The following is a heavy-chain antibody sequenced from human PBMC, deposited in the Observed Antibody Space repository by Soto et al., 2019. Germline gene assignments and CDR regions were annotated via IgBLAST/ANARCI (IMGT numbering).Heavy chain of an antibody. J-gene: IGHJ4*02. D-gene: IGHD3-16*01. V-gene: IGHV1-3*01. CDR3: TRSAVRPSGEVNGPFDY. CDR2: INAATGHT. Sequence: QVQLVQSGAEGKKPGASVKVSCQASGYSFSTYALHWVRQSPGQRLAWMGWINAATGHTKYSQKFQGRVSITRDTSAVTKFMDLSSPMADVTPVYCFTRSAVRPSGEVNGPFDYWGQGTVVSVSS. CDR1: GYSFSTYA.